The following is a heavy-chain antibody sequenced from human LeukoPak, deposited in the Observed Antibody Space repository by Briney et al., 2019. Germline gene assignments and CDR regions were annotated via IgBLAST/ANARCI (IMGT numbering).Heavy chain of an antibody. J-gene: IGHJ4*02. V-gene: IGHV4-34*01. CDR3: ARSYDYVWGRYPDY. CDR1: GGSFSGYY. Sequence: SETLSLTCAVYGGSFSGYYWGWIRQPPGKGLEWIGEINHRGSTNYNPSLKRRVTISVDTSKHQFSLKLSSVTAADTAVYYCARSYDYVWGRYPDYWGQGTLVTVSS. CDR2: INHRGST. D-gene: IGHD3-16*02.